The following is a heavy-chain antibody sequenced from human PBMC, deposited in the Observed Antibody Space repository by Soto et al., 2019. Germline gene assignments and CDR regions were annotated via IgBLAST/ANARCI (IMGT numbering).Heavy chain of an antibody. CDR2: ISAYNGNT. J-gene: IGHJ1*01. CDR3: ARPLGEQQLNPLYFQH. CDR1: GYTFTSYG. V-gene: IGHV1-18*01. D-gene: IGHD6-13*01. Sequence: QVQLVQSGAEVKKPGASVKVSCKASGYTFTSYGISWLRKAPGQGLEWMGWISAYNGNTNYAQKLQGRVTMTTGTTTSTAYMELRGLRSDDTAVYYCARPLGEQQLNPLYFQHWGQGTLVTVSS.